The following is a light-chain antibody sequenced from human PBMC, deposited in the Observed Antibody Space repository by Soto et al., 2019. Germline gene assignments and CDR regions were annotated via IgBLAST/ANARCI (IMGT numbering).Light chain of an antibody. CDR3: QSYDSSLSGWV. CDR1: SSNIGARYD. Sequence: QAVVTQPPSVSGAPGQRVTISCTGSSSNIGARYDVHWYQQLPGTAPKVLIYGNSNRPSGVPDRFSGSKSGTSASLDITGLQAEDEADYYCQSYDSSLSGWVFGTGTKLTVL. J-gene: IGLJ1*01. CDR2: GNS. V-gene: IGLV1-40*01.